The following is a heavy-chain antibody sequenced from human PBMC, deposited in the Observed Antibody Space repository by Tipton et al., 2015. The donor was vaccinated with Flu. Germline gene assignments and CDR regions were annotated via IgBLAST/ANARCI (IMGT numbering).Heavy chain of an antibody. CDR3: AKERVVVPAVYHDAFDI. CDR2: ISGSGGST. Sequence: SLRLSCAASGFTFSSYAMSWVRQAPGKGLKWVSAISGSGGSTYYADSVKGRFTISRDNSKNTLYLQMNSLRAEDTAVYYCAKERVVVPAVYHDAFDIWGQGTMVTVSS. D-gene: IGHD2-2*01. CDR1: GFTFSSYA. J-gene: IGHJ3*02. V-gene: IGHV3-23*01.